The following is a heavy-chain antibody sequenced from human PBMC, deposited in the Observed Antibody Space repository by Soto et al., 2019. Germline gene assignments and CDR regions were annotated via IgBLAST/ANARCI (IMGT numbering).Heavy chain of an antibody. D-gene: IGHD6-13*01. J-gene: IGHJ5*02. CDR1: CSSISSYC. Sequence: SETRSVTCTVSCSSISSYCWSWMRHPAGRGLERIWRIYASWSNTDNPSLKARANMSVDTSKHQCSLKLSSVTAADTAVYYCARDVSPTDSSSWFRWFDPWGQGALVTVS. CDR2: IYASWSN. CDR3: ARDVSPTDSSSWFRWFDP. V-gene: IGHV4-4*07.